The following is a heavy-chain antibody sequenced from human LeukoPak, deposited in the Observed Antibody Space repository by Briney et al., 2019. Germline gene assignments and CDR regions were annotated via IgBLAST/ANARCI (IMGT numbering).Heavy chain of an antibody. V-gene: IGHV4-4*07. Sequence: SETLSLTCTVSGGSISSYYWSWIRQPAGKGLEWIGRTYTSGSTNYNPSLKSRVTISVDTSKNQFSLKLSSVTAADTAVYYCASYSGSYNNWFDPWGQGTLVTVSS. D-gene: IGHD1-26*01. CDR1: GGSISSYY. CDR3: ASYSGSYNNWFDP. J-gene: IGHJ5*02. CDR2: TYTSGST.